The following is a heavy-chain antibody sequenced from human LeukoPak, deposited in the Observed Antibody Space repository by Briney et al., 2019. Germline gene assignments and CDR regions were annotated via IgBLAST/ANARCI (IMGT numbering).Heavy chain of an antibody. D-gene: IGHD2-2*01. V-gene: IGHV3-23*01. Sequence: GGSLRLSCAASGFTFSSYGMHWVRQAPGKGLEWVSTINTNGAKTYYADSVKGRFTISRDNSKNTLSLQLDSLRAEDTAVYYCAKRYCSTSTCLHYFDYWGQGTLVTVSS. CDR2: INTNGAKT. CDR3: AKRYCSTSTCLHYFDY. CDR1: GFTFSSYG. J-gene: IGHJ4*02.